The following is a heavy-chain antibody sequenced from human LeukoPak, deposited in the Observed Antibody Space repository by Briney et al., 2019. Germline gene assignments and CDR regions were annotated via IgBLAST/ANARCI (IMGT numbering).Heavy chain of an antibody. CDR1: GYTFTGYY. J-gene: IGHJ4*02. V-gene: IGHV1-2*02. Sequence: GASVKVSCKASGYTFTGYYMHWVRQVPGQGLEWMGWINPNSGGTKYVQKFQGRVTMTRDTSISTAYMELSRLRSDDTAVYYCARVGYYYDSSGPLGHWGQGTLVTVSS. CDR3: ARVGYYYDSSGPLGH. CDR2: INPNSGGT. D-gene: IGHD3-22*01.